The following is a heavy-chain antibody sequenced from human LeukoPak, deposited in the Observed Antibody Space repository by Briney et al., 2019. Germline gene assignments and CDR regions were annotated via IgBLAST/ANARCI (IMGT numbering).Heavy chain of an antibody. V-gene: IGHV4-59*01. CDR2: IYYSGST. CDR1: GGSISSYY. D-gene: IGHD3-22*01. J-gene: IGHJ4*02. CDR3: ARGGVYYDSSGYRF. Sequence: SETLSLTCTVSGGSISSYYWSWIRQPPGKGLEWIGYIYYSGSTNYNPSLKSRVTISVDTSKNQFSLKLSSVTAADTAVYYCARGGVYYDSSGYRFWGQGTLVTVSS.